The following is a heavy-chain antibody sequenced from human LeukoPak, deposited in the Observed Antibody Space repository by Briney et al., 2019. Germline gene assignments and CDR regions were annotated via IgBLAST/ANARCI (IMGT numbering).Heavy chain of an antibody. CDR1: GGSFSGYY. V-gene: IGHV4-34*01. CDR2: INHSGST. D-gene: IGHD1-1*01. J-gene: IGHJ4*02. Sequence: SETLSLTCAVYGGSFSGYYWSWIRQPPGKGLEWIGEINHSGSTNYSPSLKSRVTISVDTSKNQFSLKLSSVTAADTAVYYCARGGLEPPYDYWGQGTLVTVSS. CDR3: ARGGLEPPYDY.